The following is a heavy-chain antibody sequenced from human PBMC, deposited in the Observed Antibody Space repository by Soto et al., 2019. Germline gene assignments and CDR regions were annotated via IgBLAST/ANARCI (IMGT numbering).Heavy chain of an antibody. D-gene: IGHD2-8*01. CDR1: GFSLTIPRLG. CDR2: IFAYDDK. J-gene: IGHJ6*02. CDR3: TRIPGKWLSDYYSFWLDV. V-gene: IGHV2-26*01. Sequence: QVTLKESGPVLLKPTQTLTLPCTASGFSLTIPRLGVSWVRQPPGKALEWPAHIFAYDDKFYCTSLQSRLTISQDTFKHQVALSMTSMEPADTATYYCTRIPGKWLSDYYSFWLDVGGQGATVTVSS.